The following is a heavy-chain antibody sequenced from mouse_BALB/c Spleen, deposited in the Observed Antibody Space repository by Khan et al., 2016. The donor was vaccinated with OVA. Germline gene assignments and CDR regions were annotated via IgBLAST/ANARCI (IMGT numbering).Heavy chain of an antibody. D-gene: IGHD1-1*01. V-gene: IGHV1-84*02. J-gene: IGHJ2*01. Sequence: QVQLKQSGPELVKPGASVKISCKASGYTFTDFYINWVKQKPGQGLEWIGWIYPGSGNTKYNEKFKDMATLTGDTSSSTAYMQLSSLTSEDTAVXFCAKGGYYGNSLFDYWGQGTTLTVSS. CDR2: IYPGSGNT. CDR3: AKGGYYGNSLFDY. CDR1: GYTFTDFY.